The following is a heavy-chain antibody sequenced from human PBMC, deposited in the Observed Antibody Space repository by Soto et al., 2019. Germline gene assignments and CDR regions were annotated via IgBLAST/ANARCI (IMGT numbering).Heavy chain of an antibody. J-gene: IGHJ5*01. Sequence: GESLKISCEGSGYSFISYWIAWVRQMPGKGLEWMGIIYPADSDTRYSPSFQGQVTISVDKSISTAYLQWSSLEASDTAMYYCLRRRGVGVAVAGTGWFDSWGRKPGHRLL. CDR2: IYPADSDT. V-gene: IGHV5-51*01. D-gene: IGHD6-19*01. CDR1: GYSFISYW. CDR3: LRRRGVGVAVAGTGWFDS.